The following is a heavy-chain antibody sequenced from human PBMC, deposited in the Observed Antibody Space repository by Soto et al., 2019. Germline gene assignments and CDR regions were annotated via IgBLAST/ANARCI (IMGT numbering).Heavy chain of an antibody. CDR2: IVVGSGNT. J-gene: IGHJ4*02. CDR1: GFTFTSSA. D-gene: IGHD3-22*01. CDR3: AAEIRYYDSSGYNELYDY. V-gene: IGHV1-58*01. Sequence: GAPVKVSCKAPGFTFTSSAVQWVRQARGQRLEWIGWIVVGSGNTNYAQKFQERVTITRDMSTSTAYMELSSLRSEDTAVYYCAAEIRYYDSSGYNELYDYWGQGTLVTVSS.